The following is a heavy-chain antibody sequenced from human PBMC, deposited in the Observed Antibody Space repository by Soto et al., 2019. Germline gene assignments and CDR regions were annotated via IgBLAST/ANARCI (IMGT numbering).Heavy chain of an antibody. CDR3: ARDNPGGSGTYYFDY. CDR1: GGTFSSYT. D-gene: IGHD3-10*01. J-gene: IGHJ4*02. CDR2: IIPILGIA. V-gene: IGHV1-69*08. Sequence: QVQLVQSGAEVKKPGSSVKVSCKASGGTFSSYTISWVRQAPGQGLEWMGRIIPILGIANYAQKFQGRVTITADKSTSTAYMELSSLRSEDTAVYYCARDNPGGSGTYYFDYWGQGTLVTVSS.